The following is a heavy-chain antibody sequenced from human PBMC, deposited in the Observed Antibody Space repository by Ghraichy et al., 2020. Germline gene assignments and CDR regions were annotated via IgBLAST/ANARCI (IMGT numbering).Heavy chain of an antibody. CDR3: AKNVGRGGGSCFHL. J-gene: IGHJ5*02. CDR1: GFTFSSYA. CDR2: MSGSGGNT. D-gene: IGHD2-15*01. V-gene: IGHV3-23*01. Sequence: GGSLRLSCAASGFTFSSYAMRWVRQAPGKGLEWVSAMSGSGGNTYHADSVKGRFTFSRDNSKNTLYLQMNRLSAEDTDVYYCAKNVGRGGGSCFHLWGQGTLVTVSS.